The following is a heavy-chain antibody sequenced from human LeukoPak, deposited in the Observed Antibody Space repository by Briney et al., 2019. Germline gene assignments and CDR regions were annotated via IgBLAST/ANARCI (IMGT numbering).Heavy chain of an antibody. J-gene: IGHJ4*02. V-gene: IGHV4-61*02. D-gene: IGHD2-15*01. CDR2: IYTSGST. CDR1: GASISIGSFY. Sequence: PSETLSLTCTVSGASISIGSFYWSWIRQPAGKGLEWIGRIYTSGSTNYSPYLKSRVTISVDTSKNQFSLKLSSVTAADTAVYYCAREGDSGYCSGGSCYGWRNLDYWGQGTLVTVSS. CDR3: AREGDSGYCSGGSCYGWRNLDY.